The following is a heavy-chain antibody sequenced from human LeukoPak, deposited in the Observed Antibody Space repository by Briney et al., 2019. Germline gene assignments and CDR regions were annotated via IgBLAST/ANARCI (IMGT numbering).Heavy chain of an antibody. CDR3: ARQDYDYDY. CDR2: IYYSGTT. CDR1: GDSVSSSRYY. Sequence: SETLSLTCIVSGDSVSSSRYYWGWIRQPPGRGLEWIGSIYYSGTTFYNPSLKSRVTISVDTSKNQFSMKLTSVTAADTAVYFCARQDYDYDYWGQGTLVTVSS. J-gene: IGHJ4*02. D-gene: IGHD3-3*01. V-gene: IGHV4-39*01.